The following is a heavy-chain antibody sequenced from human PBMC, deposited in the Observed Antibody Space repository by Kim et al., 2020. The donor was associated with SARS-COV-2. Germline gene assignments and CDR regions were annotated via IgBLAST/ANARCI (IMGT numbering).Heavy chain of an antibody. CDR2: IYYSGST. CDR3: ARDERDSSGWANWFDP. D-gene: IGHD6-19*01. Sequence: SETLSLTCTVSGGSISSYYWSWIRQPPGKGLEWIGYIYYSGSTNYNPSLKSRVTISVDTSKNQFSLKLSSVTAADTAVYYCARDERDSSGWANWFDPWGQGILVTVSS. J-gene: IGHJ5*02. V-gene: IGHV4-59*13. CDR1: GGSISSYY.